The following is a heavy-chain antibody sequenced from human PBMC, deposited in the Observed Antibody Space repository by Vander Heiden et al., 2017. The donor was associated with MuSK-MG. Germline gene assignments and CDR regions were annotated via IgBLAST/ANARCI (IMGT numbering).Heavy chain of an antibody. Sequence: AQVVESGGGLVQPGGPLRRSCAASGCTLRNYGMDGLRQAPGKGLEWISYISSSGSTIYYADSVRGRFTISRDNAKNSLNLQMNSLRAEDTAVYYCARDLVGAAAFDYWGQGALVTVSS. D-gene: IGHD1-26*01. CDR2: ISSSGSTI. J-gene: IGHJ4*02. CDR3: ARDLVGAAAFDY. V-gene: IGHV3-48*01. CDR1: GCTLRNYG.